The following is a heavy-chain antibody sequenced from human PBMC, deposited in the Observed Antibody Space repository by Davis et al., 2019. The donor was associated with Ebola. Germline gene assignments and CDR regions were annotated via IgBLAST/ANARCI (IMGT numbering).Heavy chain of an antibody. CDR3: ARGTAMVD. V-gene: IGHV3-30*03. D-gene: IGHD5-18*01. J-gene: IGHJ4*02. CDR2: ISYDGSNK. Sequence: PGGSLRLSCVASGFTFSSYGMHWVRQAPGKGLEWVAVISYDGSNKYYADSVKGRFTISRDNSKNTLYLQVNSLRAEDTAVYYCARGTAMVDWGQGTLVTVSS. CDR1: GFTFSSYG.